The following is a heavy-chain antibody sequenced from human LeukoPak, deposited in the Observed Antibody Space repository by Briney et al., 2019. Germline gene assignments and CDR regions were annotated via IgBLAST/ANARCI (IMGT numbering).Heavy chain of an antibody. CDR2: TYYSGTT. CDR3: ARSWGTEGPTHNWFDP. CDR1: GGSISVSNNY. V-gene: IGHV4-39*01. Sequence: SETLSLTCTVSGGSISVSNNYWGWVRQAPGKGLERIGSTYYSGTTYYNPSLKSRVTISVDTSKNQFSLKLTSVTAADTAVYYCARSWGTEGPTHNWFDPWGQGTLVTVSS. D-gene: IGHD3-16*01. J-gene: IGHJ5*02.